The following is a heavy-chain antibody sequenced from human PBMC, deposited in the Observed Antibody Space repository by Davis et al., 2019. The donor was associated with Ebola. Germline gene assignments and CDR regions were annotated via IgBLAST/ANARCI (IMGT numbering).Heavy chain of an antibody. CDR2: IDPSDSDT. Sequence: KVSCKGSGHSFTSYWISWVRQMPGKGLEWMGRIDPSDSDTNYSPSFQGHVTMSADKSISTAYLQWSSLKASDTAIYYCARWSVRLDAFDIWGQGTMVTVSS. J-gene: IGHJ3*02. CDR1: GHSFTSYW. D-gene: IGHD3-3*01. CDR3: ARWSVRLDAFDI. V-gene: IGHV5-10-1*01.